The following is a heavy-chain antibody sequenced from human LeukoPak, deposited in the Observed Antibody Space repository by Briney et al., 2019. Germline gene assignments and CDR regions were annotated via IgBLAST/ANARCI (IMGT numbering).Heavy chain of an antibody. CDR1: GGTFSSYA. J-gene: IGHJ4*02. CDR3: ARDLGIAAHSIDY. CDR2: IIPIFGTA. Sequence: GASVKVSCKASGGTFSSYAISWVRQAPGQGLEWMGGIIPIFGTANYAQKFQGRVTITADESTSTAYMGLSSLRSEDTAVYYCARDLGIAAHSIDYWGQGTLVTVSS. V-gene: IGHV1-69*13. D-gene: IGHD6-6*01.